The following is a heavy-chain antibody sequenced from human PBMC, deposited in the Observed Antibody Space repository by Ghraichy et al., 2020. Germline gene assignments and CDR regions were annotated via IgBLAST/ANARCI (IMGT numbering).Heavy chain of an antibody. J-gene: IGHJ6*02. Sequence: LTCAASGFTFDDHTMHWVRQAPGKGLEWVSLISWDGGSTYYADSVKGRFTISRDNSKNSLYLQMNSLRTEDTALYYCAKDIRRRGVYYYYGMDVWGQGTTVTVSS. CDR1: GFTFDDHT. D-gene: IGHD1-1*01. V-gene: IGHV3-43*01. CDR2: ISWDGGST. CDR3: AKDIRRRGVYYYYGMDV.